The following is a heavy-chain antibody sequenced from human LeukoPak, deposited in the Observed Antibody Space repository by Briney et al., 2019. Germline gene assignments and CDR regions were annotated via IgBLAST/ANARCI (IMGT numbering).Heavy chain of an antibody. Sequence: GGSLRLSCAASGFTFRSYAMSWVRQAPGKGLEWVSAISGSGGSTYYADSVKGRFTISRDNSKNTLYLQMNSLRAEDTAVYYCAKDQYCSGGSCYSPGFDYWGQGTLVTVSS. J-gene: IGHJ4*02. D-gene: IGHD2-15*01. CDR1: GFTFRSYA. V-gene: IGHV3-23*01. CDR2: ISGSGGST. CDR3: AKDQYCSGGSCYSPGFDY.